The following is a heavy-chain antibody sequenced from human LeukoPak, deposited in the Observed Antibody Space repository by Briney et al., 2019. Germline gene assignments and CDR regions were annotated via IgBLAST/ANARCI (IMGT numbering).Heavy chain of an antibody. Sequence: GASVKVSCKASGYTFTSYYIHWMRQAPGQGLEWMGIINPGSGTTTYAQKFQGRVTMTRNTSTSTVYMELSSLRSEDTALYYGARGISGGSTVTYFFDYWGQGTLVTVSS. V-gene: IGHV1-46*01. J-gene: IGHJ4*02. CDR2: INPGSGTT. CDR1: GYTFTSYY. CDR3: ARGISGGSTVTYFFDY. D-gene: IGHD4-11*01.